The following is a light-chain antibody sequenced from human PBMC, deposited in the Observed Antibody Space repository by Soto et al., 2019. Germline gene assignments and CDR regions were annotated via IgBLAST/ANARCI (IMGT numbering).Light chain of an antibody. CDR3: QQYDNLPVT. V-gene: IGKV1-33*01. CDR2: EAS. J-gene: IGKJ3*01. CDR1: PAINIY. Sequence: DIQMTQSPSSLSASVGDRVTITCQASPAINIYLNWYQQKLGKAPNLLIYEASNLQKGVPSRFTGGGSVTHFTLTINSLQPEDSGTYYCQQYDNLPVTFGPGTKLDI.